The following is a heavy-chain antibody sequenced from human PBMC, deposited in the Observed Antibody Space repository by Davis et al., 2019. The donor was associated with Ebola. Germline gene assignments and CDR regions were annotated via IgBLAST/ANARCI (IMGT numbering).Heavy chain of an antibody. J-gene: IGHJ4*02. D-gene: IGHD1-26*01. CDR3: ARREWELPFDY. CDR1: GGSISSGSYY. V-gene: IGHV4-61*09. CDR2: IYTSGST. Sequence: SETLSLTCTVSGGSISSGSYYWSWIRQPAGKGLEWIGHIYTSGSTKYNPSLKSRVTISIDTSKNHFSLRLSSVTAADTAVYYCARREWELPFDYWGQGTLVTVSS.